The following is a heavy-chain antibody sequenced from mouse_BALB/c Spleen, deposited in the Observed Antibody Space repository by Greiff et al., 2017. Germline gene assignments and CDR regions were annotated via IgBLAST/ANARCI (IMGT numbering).Heavy chain of an antibody. CDR3: ARDKLHYYAMDY. V-gene: IGHV7-3*02. CDR2: IRNKANGYTT. J-gene: IGHJ4*01. Sequence: EVKLMESGGGLVQPGGSLRLSCATSGFTFTDYYMSWVRQPPGKALEWLGFIRNKANGYTTEYSASVKGRFTISRDNSQSILYLQMNTLRAEDSATYYCARDKLHYYAMDYWGQGTSGTVSS. CDR1: GFTFTDYY.